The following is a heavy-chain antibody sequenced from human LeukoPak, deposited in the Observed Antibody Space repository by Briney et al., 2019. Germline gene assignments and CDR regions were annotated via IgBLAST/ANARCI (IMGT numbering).Heavy chain of an antibody. Sequence: SETLSLACAVYGGSFSGYYWSWIRQPPGKGLEWIGEINHSGSTNHNPSLKSRVTISVDTSKNQFSLKLRSVTAADTAVYYCARETFLRRFDYWGQGTLVTVSS. D-gene: IGHD2/OR15-2a*01. V-gene: IGHV4-34*01. CDR2: INHSGST. CDR1: GGSFSGYY. CDR3: ARETFLRRFDY. J-gene: IGHJ4*02.